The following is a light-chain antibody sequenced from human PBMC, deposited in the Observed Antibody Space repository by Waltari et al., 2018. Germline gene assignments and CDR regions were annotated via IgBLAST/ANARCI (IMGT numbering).Light chain of an antibody. Sequence: IQLTQSPSSLSASVGDRVTITCRASQDINSFLAWYQQKPEKAPKVLIYAASTLQSGVPSRFSGSGSGTEFTLTISSLQPEDFATYYCQHFKSYPLTFGGGTKVEI. CDR3: QHFKSYPLT. V-gene: IGKV1-9*01. CDR1: QDINSF. CDR2: AAS. J-gene: IGKJ4*01.